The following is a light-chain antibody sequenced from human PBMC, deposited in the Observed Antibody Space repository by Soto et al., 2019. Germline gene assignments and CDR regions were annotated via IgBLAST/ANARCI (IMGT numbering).Light chain of an antibody. Sequence: EIVLTQSPGTLSLSPGERATLSCRASQSVDRSYLAWYQQKPGQAPRLLMYGASSRATDIPDRFSGSGSGTEFTLTISRLEPEDVAMYYCQQYGSSPFTFGPGTKVDLK. CDR2: GAS. CDR3: QQYGSSPFT. J-gene: IGKJ3*01. V-gene: IGKV3-20*01. CDR1: QSVDRSY.